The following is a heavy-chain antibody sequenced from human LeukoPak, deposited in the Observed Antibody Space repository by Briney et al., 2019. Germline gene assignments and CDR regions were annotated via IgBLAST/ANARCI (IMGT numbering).Heavy chain of an antibody. J-gene: IGHJ5*02. Sequence: PSETLSLTCAVSGASISGSGYYLGWIRQPPGKGLEWIGNIYYTGSTYYNASLQSRVTISVETSKNQFSLKVRSMTAADTAVYYCARVPGVYYDRLTGYGSGWFDPWGQGTLVTVS. CDR1: GASISGSGYY. V-gene: IGHV4-39*07. CDR3: ARVPGVYYDRLTGYGSGWFDP. D-gene: IGHD3-9*01. CDR2: IYYTGST.